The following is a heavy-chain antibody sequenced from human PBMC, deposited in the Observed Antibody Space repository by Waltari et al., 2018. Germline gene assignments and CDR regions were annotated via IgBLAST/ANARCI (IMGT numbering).Heavy chain of an antibody. CDR1: GFTFTTSW. CDR3: TRDLQGSRVYTAGVSES. CDR2: IKQDGSEK. D-gene: IGHD6-13*01. Sequence: EVQLVESGGGLVQPGGSLRLSCAASGFTFTTSWMSWVRQAPGKGLEWVGNIKQDGSEKYYVDSVKGRFTISRDNAKNSLYLQMNSLRAEDTAVYYCTRDLQGSRVYTAGVSESWGQGTLVSVSS. J-gene: IGHJ5*02. V-gene: IGHV3-7*01.